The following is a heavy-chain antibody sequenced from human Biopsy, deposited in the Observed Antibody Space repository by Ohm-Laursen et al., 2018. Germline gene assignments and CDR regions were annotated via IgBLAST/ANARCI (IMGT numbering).Heavy chain of an antibody. CDR2: IYAGATT. CDR1: KFTVRTNS. J-gene: IGHJ4*02. CDR3: ARGSGSGFYFDQ. D-gene: IGHD2-15*01. Sequence: SLRLSCAASKFTVRTNSVSWVRLAPGKGLEWVSVIYAGATTYYPDSAKGRFTISGDNSRNTVYLQMDSLRGEDTAVYFCARGSGSGFYFDQWGQGTLVTVSS. V-gene: IGHV3-66*01.